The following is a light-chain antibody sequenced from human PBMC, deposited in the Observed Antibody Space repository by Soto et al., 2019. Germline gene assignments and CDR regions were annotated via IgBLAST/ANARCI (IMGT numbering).Light chain of an antibody. CDR1: QSISSY. J-gene: IGKJ2*01. Sequence: DIQMTQSPSSLSASVGDRVTITCRASQSISSYLNWYQQNTGKAPKLLIYAASCLQSGVPSRFSGSGSVTDFPLTISSLQPEDFATYYCQQSYSTPYTFGQGTKLEIK. CDR3: QQSYSTPYT. CDR2: AAS. V-gene: IGKV1-39*01.